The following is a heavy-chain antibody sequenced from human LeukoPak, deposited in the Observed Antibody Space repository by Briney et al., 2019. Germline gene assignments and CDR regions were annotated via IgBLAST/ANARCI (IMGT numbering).Heavy chain of an antibody. Sequence: GGSLRLSCAASGFTFSSYAMSWVRQAPGKGLEWVSSISSSSSYIYYADSVKGRFTISRDSAKNSLYLQMNSLRAEDTAVYYCARFLLYYYGMDVWGQGTTVTVSS. D-gene: IGHD2/OR15-2a*01. CDR3: ARFLLYYYGMDV. J-gene: IGHJ6*02. CDR2: ISSSSSYI. CDR1: GFTFSSYA. V-gene: IGHV3-21*01.